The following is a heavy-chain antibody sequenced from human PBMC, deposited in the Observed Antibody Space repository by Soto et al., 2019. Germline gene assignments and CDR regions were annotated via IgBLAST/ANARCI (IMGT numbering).Heavy chain of an antibody. J-gene: IGHJ6*03. CDR3: ARGNYCSSTSCYGSGPGHYYHLAV. Sequence: GGSLRLSCAASGFTVSSNYMSWVRQAPGKGLEWVSVIYSGGSTYYADSVKGRFTISRHNSKNTLYLQMNSLRAEDTAVYYCARGNYCSSTSCYGSGPGHYYHLAVWGKGTTVTVSS. CDR2: IYSGGST. V-gene: IGHV3-53*04. D-gene: IGHD2-2*01. CDR1: GFTVSSNY.